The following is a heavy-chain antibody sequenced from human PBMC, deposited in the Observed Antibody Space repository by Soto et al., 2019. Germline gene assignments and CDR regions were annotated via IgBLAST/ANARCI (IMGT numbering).Heavy chain of an antibody. CDR1: GGSISSLY. D-gene: IGHD2-15*01. CDR2: VYYTGIA. CDR3: ESALYCSGGSCSFDP. V-gene: IGHV4-59*11. J-gene: IGHJ5*02. Sequence: SQTLSLTCTVSGGSISSLYWSWIRQPPGKGLEWIGFVYYTGIARYNPSLKSRVTISMDTSKNQFSLKLTSATAADTAVYYCESALYCSGGSCSFDPWGQGTLVTVSS.